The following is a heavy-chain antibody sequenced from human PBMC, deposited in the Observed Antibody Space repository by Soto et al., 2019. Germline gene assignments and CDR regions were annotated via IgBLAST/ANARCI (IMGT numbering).Heavy chain of an antibody. V-gene: IGHV3-33*01. D-gene: IGHD3-22*01. Sequence: WGSLRLSCAASGFPFSNYGMHLVRQAPGKGLEWVAFIWYDGSYKYYADSVNGRFTISRDNSKNTLYLQMNSLRAEDTAVYYCTSSYDSSTPKYHKYDYWGQGTVFTVSS. CDR3: TSSYDSSTPKYHKYDY. J-gene: IGHJ4*02. CDR2: IWYDGSYK. CDR1: GFPFSNYG.